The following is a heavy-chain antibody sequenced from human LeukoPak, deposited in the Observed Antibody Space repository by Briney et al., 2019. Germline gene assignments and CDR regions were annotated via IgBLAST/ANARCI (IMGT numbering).Heavy chain of an antibody. CDR1: GGSISSSSYY. CDR2: IYYSGST. J-gene: IGHJ6*03. D-gene: IGHD3-3*01. V-gene: IGHV4-39*07. Sequence: SETLSLTCTVSGGSISSSSYYWGWIRQPPGKGLEWIGSIYYSGSTNYNPSLKSRVTISVDTSKNQFSLKLSSVTAADTAVYYCARAGPITIFGVVKNYYYYYMDVWGKGTTVTVSS. CDR3: ARAGPITIFGVVKNYYYYYMDV.